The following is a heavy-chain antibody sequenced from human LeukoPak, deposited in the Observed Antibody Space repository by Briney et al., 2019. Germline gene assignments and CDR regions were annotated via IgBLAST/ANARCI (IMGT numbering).Heavy chain of an antibody. V-gene: IGHV3-30-3*01. J-gene: IGHJ4*02. Sequence: GGSLRLSCAASGFTFSSYAMHWVRQAPGKGLEWVAVISYDGSNKYYADSVKGRFTISRDNSKNTLYLQMNSLRAEDTAVYYCARGGGGYGPLDYWGQGTLVTVSS. CDR3: ARGGGGYGPLDY. CDR2: ISYDGSNK. D-gene: IGHD5-12*01. CDR1: GFTFSSYA.